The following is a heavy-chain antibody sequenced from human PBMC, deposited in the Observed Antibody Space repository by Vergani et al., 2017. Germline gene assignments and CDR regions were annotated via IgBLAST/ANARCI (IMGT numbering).Heavy chain of an antibody. D-gene: IGHD2-21*01. V-gene: IGHV4-30-4*01. Sequence: QVQLPESGPGLVKPSQPLSLPCTVSGGSISSGDYYWSWPRQPPGKGLEWIGYIYYSGSTYYNPSLKSRVTISVDTSKNQFSLKLSSVTAADTAVYYCARGPTDCGGDCYDYWGQGTLVTVSS. CDR3: ARGPTDCGGDCYDY. CDR2: IYYSGST. J-gene: IGHJ4*02. CDR1: GGSISSGDYY.